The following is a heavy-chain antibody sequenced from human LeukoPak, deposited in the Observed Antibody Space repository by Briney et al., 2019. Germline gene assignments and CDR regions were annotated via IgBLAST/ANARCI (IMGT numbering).Heavy chain of an antibody. V-gene: IGHV3-21*01. J-gene: IGHJ5*02. CDR1: GFTFSSYS. D-gene: IGHD2-2*01. CDR3: ASVIIGSSSTQSP. Sequence: GGSLGLSCAASGFTFSSYSMNWVRQAPGKGLEWVSSISSSSSYIYYADSVKGRFTISRDNAKNSLYLQMNSLRAEDTAVYYCASVIIGSSSTQSPWGQGTLVTVSS. CDR2: ISSSSSYI.